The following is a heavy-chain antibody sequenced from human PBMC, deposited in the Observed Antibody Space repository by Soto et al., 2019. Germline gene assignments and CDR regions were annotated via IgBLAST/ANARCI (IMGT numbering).Heavy chain of an antibody. CDR2: VTWNSDST. CDR3: AKGNSGYYYDY. CDR1: GFTFSSYA. Sequence: GGSLRLSCAASGFTFSSYAMSWVRQAPGRGLEWVSGVTWNSDSTYYADSVKGRFTISRDNSKNTLYMQMNSLRAEDTAVYYCAKGNSGYYYDYWGQGALVTVSS. V-gene: IGHV3-23*01. D-gene: IGHD3-22*01. J-gene: IGHJ4*02.